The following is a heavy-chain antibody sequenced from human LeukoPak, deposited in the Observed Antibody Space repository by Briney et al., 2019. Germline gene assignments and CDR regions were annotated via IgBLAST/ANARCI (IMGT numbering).Heavy chain of an antibody. CDR3: ARRLAGTEDY. V-gene: IGHV4-30-4*08. CDR1: GGSISSGDYY. J-gene: IGHJ4*02. CDR2: IYYSGST. D-gene: IGHD6-13*01. Sequence: SETLSLTCTVSGGSISSGDYYWSWIRQPPGKGLEWIGYIYYSGSTYYNPSLKSRVTISVDTSKNQFSLKLTSVTAADTAVYYCARRLAGTEDYWGQGTLVTASS.